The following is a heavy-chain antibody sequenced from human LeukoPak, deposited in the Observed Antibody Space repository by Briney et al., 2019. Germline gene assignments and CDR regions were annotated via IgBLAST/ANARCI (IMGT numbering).Heavy chain of an antibody. CDR3: ARGYDSSGYYSLGYYYYMDV. Sequence: TSETLSLACTVSGGSISSSSYYWGWIRQPPGKGLEWIGSIYYSGSTYYNPSLKSRVTISVDTSKNQFSLKLSSVTAADTAVYYCARGYDSSGYYSLGYYYYMDVWGKGTTVTVSS. J-gene: IGHJ6*03. D-gene: IGHD3-22*01. CDR1: GGSISSSSYY. V-gene: IGHV4-39*01. CDR2: IYYSGST.